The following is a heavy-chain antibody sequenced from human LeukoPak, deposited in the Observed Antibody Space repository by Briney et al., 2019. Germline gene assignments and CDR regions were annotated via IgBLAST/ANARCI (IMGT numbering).Heavy chain of an antibody. Sequence: SETLSLTCAVYGGSFSGYYWSWIRQPPGKGLEWIGEINRSGSTNYNPSLKSRVTISVDTSKNQFSLKLSSVTAADTAVYYCATPSNYYDRSGYYVKDWGQGTLVTVSS. CDR3: ATPSNYYDRSGYYVKD. D-gene: IGHD3-22*01. J-gene: IGHJ4*02. CDR1: GGSFSGYY. V-gene: IGHV4-34*01. CDR2: INRSGST.